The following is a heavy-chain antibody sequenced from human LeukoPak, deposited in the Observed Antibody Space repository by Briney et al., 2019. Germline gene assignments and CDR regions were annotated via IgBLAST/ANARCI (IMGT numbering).Heavy chain of an antibody. V-gene: IGHV1-58*02. D-gene: IGHD6-19*01. CDR1: GFTSTSSA. CDR2: IVVGSGNT. Sequence: GASVKVSCKASGFTSTSSAMQWVRQARGQRLEWIGCIVVGSGNTNYAQKFQERVTITRDMSTSTAYMELSSLRSEDTAVYYCAAEFSSGCGYWGQGTLVTVSS. J-gene: IGHJ4*02. CDR3: AAEFSSGCGY.